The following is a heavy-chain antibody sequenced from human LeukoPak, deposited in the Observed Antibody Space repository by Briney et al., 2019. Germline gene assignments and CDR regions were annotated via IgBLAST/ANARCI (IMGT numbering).Heavy chain of an antibody. Sequence: GGSLRLSCAASGVTVSSYAMTWVRQAPGKGLEWVSTISDSGDGTYYADSVKGRFTISRDNSKNTLYLQMGSLRAEDMAVYYCAKAPERLDSSGYYYDYWGQGTLVIVSS. V-gene: IGHV3-23*01. D-gene: IGHD3-22*01. CDR2: ISDSGDGT. J-gene: IGHJ4*02. CDR1: GVTVSSYA. CDR3: AKAPERLDSSGYYYDY.